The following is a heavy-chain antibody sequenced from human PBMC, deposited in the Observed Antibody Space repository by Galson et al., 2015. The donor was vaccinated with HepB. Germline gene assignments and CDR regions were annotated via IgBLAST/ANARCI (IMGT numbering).Heavy chain of an antibody. CDR2: ISHNTWTR. J-gene: IGHJ6*02. V-gene: IGHV3-48*04. CDR3: ARERRPNHGYYWAMDA. Sequence: LRLSCAASGFTFSSCSMNWVRQAPGKGLEWIAYISHNTWTRFYADSVKGRFTVSRDNNKNSVDLQLSSLRADDTAVYFCARERRPNHGYYWAMDAWGQGTTVIVSS. CDR1: GFTFSSCS.